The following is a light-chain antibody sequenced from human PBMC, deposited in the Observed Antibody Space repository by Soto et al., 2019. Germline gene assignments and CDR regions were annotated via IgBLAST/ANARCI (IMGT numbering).Light chain of an antibody. Sequence: DIQMTQSPSSLSASVGDRVTITCRASQTVGDHLNWYQQKPGTAPKLLFSRASRLQSGVPSRSTGSGVATDFTLTISSLQPEDFATYYCHQTFLSPPTFGQGTKVEIK. CDR1: QTVGDH. CDR2: RAS. V-gene: IGKV1-39*01. CDR3: HQTFLSPPT. J-gene: IGKJ1*01.